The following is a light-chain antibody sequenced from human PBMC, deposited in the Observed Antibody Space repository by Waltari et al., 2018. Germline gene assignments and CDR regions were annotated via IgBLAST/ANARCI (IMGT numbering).Light chain of an antibody. CDR3: QHYVRLPVT. V-gene: IGKV3-20*01. Sequence: EIVFTHSPGPLSLSPRGRATLSCTARQSVSRTLAWYQQKPGPAPRLLIYGASTRATGIPGWFSGSGSATDFSLIISRLEPEDFAVYYCQHYVRLPVTFGQGTKVEIK. CDR2: GAS. J-gene: IGKJ1*01. CDR1: QSVSRT.